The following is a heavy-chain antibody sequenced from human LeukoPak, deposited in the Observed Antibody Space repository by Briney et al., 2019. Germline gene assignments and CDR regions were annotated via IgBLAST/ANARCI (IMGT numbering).Heavy chain of an antibody. V-gene: IGHV3-23*01. J-gene: IGHJ4*02. CDR1: GLTFSSYA. CDR2: ISGSGGST. Sequence: GGSLRLSCAASGLTFSSYAMSWVRQAPGKGLEWVSAISGSGGSTYYADSVKGRFTISRDNSKNTLYLQMNSLRAEDTAVYYCARIASSGYYGSDYWGQGTLVTVSS. D-gene: IGHD3-22*01. CDR3: ARIASSGYYGSDY.